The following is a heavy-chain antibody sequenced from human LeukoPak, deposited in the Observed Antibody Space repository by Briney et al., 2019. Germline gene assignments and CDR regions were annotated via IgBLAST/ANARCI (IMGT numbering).Heavy chain of an antibody. CDR3: ASSQDSSGSCHY. D-gene: IGHD6-19*01. V-gene: IGHV4-34*01. J-gene: IGHJ4*02. Sequence: PSETLSLTCAVYGGSFSGYYWSWIRQPPGKGLEWIREINHSGSTNYNPSLKSRVTISVDTSKNQFSLKLSSVTAADTAVYYCASSQDSSGSCHYWGQGTLVTVSS. CDR1: GGSFSGYY. CDR2: INHSGST.